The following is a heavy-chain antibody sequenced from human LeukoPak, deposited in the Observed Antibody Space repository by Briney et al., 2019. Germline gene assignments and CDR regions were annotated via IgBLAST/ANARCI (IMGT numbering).Heavy chain of an antibody. V-gene: IGHV3-11*01. CDR2: ISSSGSTI. CDR1: GFTFSDYY. Sequence: GGSLRLSCAASGFTFSDYYMSWIRQAPGKGPEWVSYISSSGSTIYYADSVKGRFTISRDNAKNSLYLQMNSLRAEDTAVYYWAREGDSSSQPYGFDYWGQGTLVTVSS. D-gene: IGHD6-13*01. CDR3: AREGDSSSQPYGFDY. J-gene: IGHJ4*02.